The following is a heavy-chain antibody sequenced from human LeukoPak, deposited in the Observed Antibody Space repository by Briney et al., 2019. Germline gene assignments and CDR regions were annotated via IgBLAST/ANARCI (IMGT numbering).Heavy chain of an antibody. CDR2: IIPIFGTA. Sequence: GASVKVSCKASGGTFSSYAISWVRQAPGQGLEWMGGIIPIFGTANYAQKFQGRVTITTDESTSTAYMELSSLRSEDTAVYYCAGGGAYYYSSGSYKSWGQGTLVTVSS. D-gene: IGHD3-10*01. V-gene: IGHV1-69*05. J-gene: IGHJ5*02. CDR3: AGGGAYYYSSGSYKS. CDR1: GGTFSSYA.